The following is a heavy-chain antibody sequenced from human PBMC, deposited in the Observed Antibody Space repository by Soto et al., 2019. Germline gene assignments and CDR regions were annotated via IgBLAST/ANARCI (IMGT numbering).Heavy chain of an antibody. CDR1: GYTSTSYD. Sequence: GASVKVSCKASGYTSTSYDINWVRQATGQGLEWMGWMNPNSGNTGYAQKFQGRVTMTRNISISTAYMELSSLTSEDTAVYYCAKVLQYRPRTFNMWGQGTVVTVSS. D-gene: IGHD4-4*01. J-gene: IGHJ3*02. V-gene: IGHV1-8*01. CDR3: AKVLQYRPRTFNM. CDR2: MNPNSGNT.